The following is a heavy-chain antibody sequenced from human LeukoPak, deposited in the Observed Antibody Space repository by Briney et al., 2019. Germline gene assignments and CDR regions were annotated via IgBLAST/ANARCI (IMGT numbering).Heavy chain of an antibody. Sequence: SETLSLTCTVSGGSISSYYWSWIRRPPGKGLEWIGHIYSSGSTNYNPSLKSRVTISVDTSKNQFSLKLSSVTAADTAVYYCARHRGYSYGPPRDLDYWGQGTLVTVSS. J-gene: IGHJ4*02. CDR3: ARHRGYSYGPPRDLDY. CDR1: GGSISSYY. CDR2: IYSSGST. D-gene: IGHD5-18*01. V-gene: IGHV4-59*08.